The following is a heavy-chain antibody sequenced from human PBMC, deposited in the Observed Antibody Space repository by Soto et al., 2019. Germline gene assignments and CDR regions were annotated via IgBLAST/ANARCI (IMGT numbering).Heavy chain of an antibody. J-gene: IGHJ4*02. Sequence: KASETLSLTCTVSGGSVSSGSYYWSWIRQPPGKGLEWIGYIYYSGSTNYNPSLKSRVTISVDTSKNQFSLKLSSVTAADTAVYYCARDRAPLYFDYWGQGTLVTVSS. CDR1: GGSVSSGSYY. CDR3: ARDRAPLYFDY. CDR2: IYYSGST. V-gene: IGHV4-61*01.